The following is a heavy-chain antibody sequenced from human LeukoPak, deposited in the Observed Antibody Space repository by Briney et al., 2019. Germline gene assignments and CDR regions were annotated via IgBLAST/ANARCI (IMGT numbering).Heavy chain of an antibody. Sequence: SETLSLTCTVSGGSISSYYWSWIRQPPGKGLEWIGYIYYSGSTNYNPSLKSRVTISVDTSKNQFSLKLSSVTAADTAVYYCARSLRSGNWFDPWGQGTLVTVSS. CDR1: GGSISSYY. V-gene: IGHV4-59*01. CDR2: IYYSGST. D-gene: IGHD3-16*01. J-gene: IGHJ5*02. CDR3: ARSLRSGNWFDP.